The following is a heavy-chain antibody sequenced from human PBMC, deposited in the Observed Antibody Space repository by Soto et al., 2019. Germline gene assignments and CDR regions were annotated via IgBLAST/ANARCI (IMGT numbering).Heavy chain of an antibody. CDR2: MHTGGNEK. J-gene: IGHJ4*02. CDR1: GFTFSYYG. Sequence: QVQLVESGGGVVQPGGSLRLSCAASGFTFSYYGFHWVRQAPGKGLEWVAVMHTGGNEKYYVDSVKGRFTVSRDDSRNMVYLEMSGLRAEDTAEYCCARYADTTGHYSHFDLWGRGALVAVSS. CDR3: ARYADTTGHYSHFDL. V-gene: IGHV3-33*08. D-gene: IGHD3-9*01.